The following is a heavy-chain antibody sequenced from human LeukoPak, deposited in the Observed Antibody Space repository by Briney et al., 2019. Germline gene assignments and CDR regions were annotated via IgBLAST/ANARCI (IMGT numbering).Heavy chain of an antibody. V-gene: IGHV3-21*01. J-gene: IGHJ6*04. Sequence: PGGSLRLSCAASGFTFSSYSMNWVRQAPGKGLEWVSSISRSSSYIYYGDSVKGRFTISRDNAKNSLYLQMNSLRAEDTAVYYCAELGITMIGGVWGKGTTVTISS. CDR2: ISRSSSYI. D-gene: IGHD3-10*02. CDR3: AELGITMIGGV. CDR1: GFTFSSYS.